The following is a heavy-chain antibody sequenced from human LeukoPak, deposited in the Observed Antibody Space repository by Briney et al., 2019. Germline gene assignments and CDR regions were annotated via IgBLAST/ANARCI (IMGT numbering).Heavy chain of an antibody. CDR3: ARERWELGTPDAFDI. CDR1: GGSFSGYY. Sequence: PSETLSLTCAVYGGSFSGYYWSWIRQPPGKGLEWIGEINHSGSTNYSPSLKSRVTISVDTSKNQFSLKLSSVTAADTAVYYCARERWELGTPDAFDIWGQGTMVTVSS. V-gene: IGHV4-34*01. CDR2: INHSGST. D-gene: IGHD1-26*01. J-gene: IGHJ3*02.